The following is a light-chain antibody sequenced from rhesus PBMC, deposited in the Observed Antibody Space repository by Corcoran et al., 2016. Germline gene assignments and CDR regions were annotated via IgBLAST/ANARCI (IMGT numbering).Light chain of an antibody. CDR1: QGTSNG. CDR3: QQGYITPFT. Sequence: DIQMSQSPSSLSASVGDIVTITCRASQGTSNGIAWYQRKPGKAPQLLIYAPSSLESGVPSRFSGRGSGTDFTFTISSMQPEDFATYYYQQGYITPFTFGPGTTLNIK. CDR2: APS. V-gene: IGKV1-33*02. J-gene: IGKJ3*01.